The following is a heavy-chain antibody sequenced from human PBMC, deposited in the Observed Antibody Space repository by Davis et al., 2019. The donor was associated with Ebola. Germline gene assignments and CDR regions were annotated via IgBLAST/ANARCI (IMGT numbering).Heavy chain of an antibody. CDR1: GYSFTSYW. J-gene: IGHJ4*02. V-gene: IGHV5-51*01. CDR3: AGPHCSGGTCYFQY. D-gene: IGHD2-15*01. CDR2: IFPGDSDT. Sequence: KVSCKGSGYSFTSYWIVWVRQMPGKGLECMGIIFPGDSDTRYSPSFQGQVTFSVDKSISTAYLQWNSLQASDTAMYYCAGPHCSGGTCYFQYWGQGALVTVSS.